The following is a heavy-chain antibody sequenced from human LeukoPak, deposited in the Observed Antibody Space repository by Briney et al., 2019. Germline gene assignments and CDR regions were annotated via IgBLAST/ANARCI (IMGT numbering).Heavy chain of an antibody. J-gene: IGHJ6*02. CDR2: INPNSGGT. CDR3: ARGNHCTNGVCYYYYGMDV. D-gene: IGHD2-8*01. V-gene: IGHV1-2*02. Sequence: ASVKVSCKASGYTFTGYYMHWVRQAPGQGLEWMGWINPNSGGTNYAQKFQGRVTMTRDTSISTAYMELSRLRSDDTAVYYCARGNHCTNGVCYYYYGMDVWGQGTTVTVSS. CDR1: GYTFTGYY.